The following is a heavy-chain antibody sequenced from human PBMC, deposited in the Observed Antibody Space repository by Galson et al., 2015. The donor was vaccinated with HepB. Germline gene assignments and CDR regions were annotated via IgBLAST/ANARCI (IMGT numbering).Heavy chain of an antibody. V-gene: IGHV3-23*01. CDR2: IDGSGDRT. CDR1: GFTFRIYG. Sequence: SLRLSCAASGFTFRIYGMSWVRQAPGKGLEWVSGIDGSGDRTEYADSVQGRFIVSRDNSKNTLYLQISGLRVEDTAKYYCVKDVGRDLFGPGAWGQGTLVTASS. J-gene: IGHJ5*02. D-gene: IGHD3-10*01. CDR3: VKDVGRDLFGPGA.